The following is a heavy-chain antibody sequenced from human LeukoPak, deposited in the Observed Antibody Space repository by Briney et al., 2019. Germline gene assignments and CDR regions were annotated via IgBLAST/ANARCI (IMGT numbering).Heavy chain of an antibody. CDR1: GYTFTSYG. V-gene: IGHV1-18*01. CDR3: ARLPPRGRLRYYFDY. J-gene: IGHJ4*02. CDR2: ISAYNGNT. Sequence: GASVKVSCKASGYTFTSYGISWVRQAPGQGLEWMGWISAYNGNTNYAQKFQGRVTMTRDTSISTAYMELSRLRSDDTAVYYCARLPPRGRLRYYFDYWGQGTLVTVSS. D-gene: IGHD5-18*01.